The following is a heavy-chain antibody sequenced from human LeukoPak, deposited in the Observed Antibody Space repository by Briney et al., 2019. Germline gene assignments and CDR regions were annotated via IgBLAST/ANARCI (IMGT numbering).Heavy chain of an antibody. CDR2: INQDGGEI. CDR3: AELGITMIGGV. D-gene: IGHD3-10*02. Sequence: GGSLRLSCEASGFTFRNYWMSWVRQAPGKGLEWVASINQDGGEIHYVDSVKGRFTISRDNSKNTLYLQMNSLRAEDTAVYYCAELGITMIGGVWGKGTTVTISS. J-gene: IGHJ6*04. V-gene: IGHV3-7*01. CDR1: GFTFRNYW.